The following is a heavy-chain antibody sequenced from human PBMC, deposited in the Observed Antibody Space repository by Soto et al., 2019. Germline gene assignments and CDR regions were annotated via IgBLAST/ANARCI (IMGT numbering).Heavy chain of an antibody. J-gene: IGHJ5*02. Sequence: ASVKVSCKASGNTFTNFGVTWVRQAPGQGLEWMGWISAYTDDPNYAQKFQGRVTMTIDTSTSTAYLDLMSLTSYYTSVYYCARVIPGAEDWFDPWGQGTLVTVSS. D-gene: IGHD2-2*01. V-gene: IGHV1-18*01. CDR1: GNTFTNFG. CDR2: ISAYTDDP. CDR3: ARVIPGAEDWFDP.